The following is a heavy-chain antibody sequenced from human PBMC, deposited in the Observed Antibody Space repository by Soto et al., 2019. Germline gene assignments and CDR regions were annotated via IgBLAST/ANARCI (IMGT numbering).Heavy chain of an antibody. V-gene: IGHV3-7*05. J-gene: IGHJ4*02. CDR1: GFSISTYW. CDR2: IKYDDSEK. D-gene: IGHD6-13*01. Sequence: EVQLVESGGDLVQPGGSLRLSCAASGFSISTYWMGWVRQSPRRGLEWVANIKYDDSEKPYADSVEGRFTISRDNAKNTLYLQMSSLRVEDTAVYYCAAWSRSNCFDYWGPGTLGTVSS. CDR3: AAWSRSNCFDY.